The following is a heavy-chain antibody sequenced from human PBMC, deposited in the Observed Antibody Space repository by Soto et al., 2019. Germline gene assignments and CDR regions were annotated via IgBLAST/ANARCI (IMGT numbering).Heavy chain of an antibody. J-gene: IGHJ6*02. V-gene: IGHV3-30*18. CDR3: AKGDASVILNYYYYYGMDV. CDR1: GFTFSSYG. D-gene: IGHD2-8*01. CDR2: ISYDGSDT. Sequence: PGGSLRLSCAASGFTFSSYGMHWVRQAPGKGLEWVAGISYDGSDTYYADSVKGRFTISRDNSKNTLYLQMNSLRAEDTAVYYCAKGDASVILNYYYYYGMDVWGQGTTVTVSS.